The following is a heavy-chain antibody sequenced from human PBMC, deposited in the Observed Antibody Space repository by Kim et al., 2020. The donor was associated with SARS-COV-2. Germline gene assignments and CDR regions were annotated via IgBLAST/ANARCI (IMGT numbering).Heavy chain of an antibody. D-gene: IGHD6-6*01. CDR2: ISASTNTI. J-gene: IGHJ6*02. CDR3: ARRPHGMDV. V-gene: IGHV3-48*01. CDR1: GFTFSAYN. Sequence: GGSLRLSCAASGFTFSAYNMNWVRQAPGKGLEWVSYISASTNTIYYADSVKGRFTISRDNAKNLLSLQMNSLRADDTAVYYCARRPHGMDVWGQGTTVTV.